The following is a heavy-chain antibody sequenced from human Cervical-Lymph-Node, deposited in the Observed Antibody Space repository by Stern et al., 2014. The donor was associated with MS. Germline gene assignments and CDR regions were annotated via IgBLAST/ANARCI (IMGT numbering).Heavy chain of an antibody. D-gene: IGHD2-21*02. J-gene: IGHJ4*02. V-gene: IGHV3-11*01. CDR2: IRGSGGAI. CDR3: GRGDAGDY. CDR1: GFSFSDYD. Sequence: VHLVESGGDLVKPGGSLRLSCVASGFSFSDYDMSWIRQAPGKGLEWISYIRGSGGAIYYADSVQGRFTIPRDNATNSPFLHMNSLRAEDTAVYYCGRGDAGDYWGQGTLVTVAS.